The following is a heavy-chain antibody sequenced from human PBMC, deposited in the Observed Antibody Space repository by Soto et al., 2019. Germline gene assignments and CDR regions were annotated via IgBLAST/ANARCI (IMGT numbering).Heavy chain of an antibody. CDR2: IYYSGST. V-gene: IGHV4-59*01. Sequence: PSETLSLTCTVSGGSISSYYWSWIRQPPGKGLEWIGYIYYSGSTNYNPSLKSRVTISVDTSKNQFSLKLSSVTAADTAVYYYARDMFDPWGQGTLVTVSS. J-gene: IGHJ5*02. CDR1: GGSISSYY. CDR3: ARDMFDP.